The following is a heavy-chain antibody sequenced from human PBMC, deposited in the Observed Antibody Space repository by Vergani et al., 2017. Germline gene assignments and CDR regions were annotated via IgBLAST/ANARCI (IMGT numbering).Heavy chain of an antibody. J-gene: IGHJ6*02. V-gene: IGHV4-39*02. Sequence: QLQLQESGPGLVKPSETLSLTCTVSGGSISSSSYYWGWIRQPPGKGLEWIGSIYYSGSTYYNPSLKSRVTISVDTSKNQFSLKLSSVTAADTAVYYCARDPIAYCSSTSCYPNVGYYYYGMDVWGQGTTVTVSS. D-gene: IGHD2-2*01. CDR2: IYYSGST. CDR3: ARDPIAYCSSTSCYPNVGYYYYGMDV. CDR1: GGSISSSSYY.